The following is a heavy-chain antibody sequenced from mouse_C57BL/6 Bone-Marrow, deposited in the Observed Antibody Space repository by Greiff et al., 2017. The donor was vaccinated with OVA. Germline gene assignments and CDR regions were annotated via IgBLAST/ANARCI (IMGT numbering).Heavy chain of an antibody. V-gene: IGHV2-6-1*01. Sequence: QVQLQQSGPGLVAPSQSLSITCTVSGFSLTSYGVHWVRQPPGKGLEWLVVIWSDGSTTYNSALKSRLSISKDNSTSQVFLKMNSRQTDDTAMYYCARHRDYDYDDGDVSYAMDYWGQGTSVTVSS. D-gene: IGHD2-4*01. CDR3: ARHRDYDYDDGDVSYAMDY. CDR1: GFSLTSYG. J-gene: IGHJ4*01. CDR2: IWSDGST.